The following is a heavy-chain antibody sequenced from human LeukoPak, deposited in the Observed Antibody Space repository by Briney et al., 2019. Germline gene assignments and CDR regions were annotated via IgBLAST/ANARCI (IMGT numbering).Heavy chain of an antibody. CDR1: IHLKNYC. D-gene: IGHD2-15*01. CDR2: IFCGKFK. J-gene: IGHJ4*02. CDR3: AKSNSLGLGYCSGVSCFPTPPHFDF. Sequence: GRSPRLFRTTPWIHLKNYCNPLGRQGPSQGLGLGGVIIFCGKFKKFAESVKGRITISRDNSKNTLFLQMDSLRPEDTAVYYCAKSNSLGLGYCSGVSCFPTPPHFDFWGQGTLVTVSS. V-gene: IGHV3-30*18.